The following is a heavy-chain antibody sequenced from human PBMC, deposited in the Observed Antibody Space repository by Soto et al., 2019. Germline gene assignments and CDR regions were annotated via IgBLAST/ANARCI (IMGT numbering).Heavy chain of an antibody. D-gene: IGHD2-15*01. CDR3: ARQWSLDY. V-gene: IGHV4-59*08. Sequence: SETLSLTCTVSGGSIGSYYWSWIRQPPGKGLEWIGYISSSGSATYNPSLKSRVTMSIDSSNNQFFLKLNSVTAADTAVYYCARQWSLDYWGQGTLVTVSS. J-gene: IGHJ4*02. CDR2: ISSSGSA. CDR1: GGSIGSYY.